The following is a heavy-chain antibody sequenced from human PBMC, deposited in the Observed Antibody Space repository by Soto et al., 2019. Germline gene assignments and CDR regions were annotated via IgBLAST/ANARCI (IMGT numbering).Heavy chain of an antibody. J-gene: IGHJ5*02. V-gene: IGHV1-18*01. CDR1: GYTFTSYG. CDR3: ARGLAAAGTIGWFDP. Sequence: ASVNVSCKASGYTFTSYGISWVRQAPGQGLEWMGWISAYNGNTNYAQNFQGRVDITRDTSASTAYMELSSLRSEDTAVYYCARGLAAAGTIGWFDPWGQGTLVTVSS. D-gene: IGHD6-13*01. CDR2: ISAYNGNT.